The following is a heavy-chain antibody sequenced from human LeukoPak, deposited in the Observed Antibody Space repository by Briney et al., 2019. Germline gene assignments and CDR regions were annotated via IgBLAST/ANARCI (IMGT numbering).Heavy chain of an antibody. CDR1: GGTFSSYA. D-gene: IGHD4-17*01. J-gene: IGHJ5*02. CDR3: ARDAGDYATDDNWFDP. CDR2: IIPIFGTA. Sequence: SVKVSCKASGGTFSSYAISWVRQAPGQGLEWMGRIIPIFGTASYAQKFQGRVTITTDESTSTAYMELSSLRSEDTAVYYCARDAGDYATDDNWFDPWGQGTLVTVSS. V-gene: IGHV1-69*05.